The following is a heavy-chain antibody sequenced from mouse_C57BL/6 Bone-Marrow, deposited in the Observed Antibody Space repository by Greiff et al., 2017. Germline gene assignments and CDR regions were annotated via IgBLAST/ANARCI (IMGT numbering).Heavy chain of an antibody. CDR3: ARAYCSNLAY. V-gene: IGHV1-81*01. CDR2: IYPRSGNT. Sequence: QVQLKESGAELARPGASVKLSCKASGYTFTSYGISWVKQRPGQGLEWIGEIYPRSGNTYYNEKFKGKATLTADKSSSTAYMELRSLTSEDSAVYFCARAYCSNLAYWGQGTLVTVSA. CDR1: GYTFTSYG. D-gene: IGHD2-5*01. J-gene: IGHJ3*01.